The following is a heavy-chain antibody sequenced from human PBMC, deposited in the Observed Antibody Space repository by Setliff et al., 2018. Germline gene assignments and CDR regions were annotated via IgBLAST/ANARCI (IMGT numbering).Heavy chain of an antibody. CDR3: ARDNTIVGATDY. J-gene: IGHJ4*02. CDR1: GGSISSGSYY. CDR2: LHTSGST. V-gene: IGHV4-61*02. Sequence: TSETLSLTCAVSGGSISSGSYYWSWIRQPAGKGLEWVGRLHTSGSTNYNPSLGGRVTISVDTSKNQFSLRLSSVTAADTALYFCARDNTIVGATDYWGQGTLVTV. D-gene: IGHD1-26*01.